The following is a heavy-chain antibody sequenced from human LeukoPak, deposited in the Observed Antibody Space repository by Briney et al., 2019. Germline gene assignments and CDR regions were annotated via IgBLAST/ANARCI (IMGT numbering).Heavy chain of an antibody. CDR3: ARAGWFGELEPSSYFDY. Sequence: SETLSLTCTVSGGSISSGDYYWSWIRQPPGKGLEWIGYIYYSGSTYYNPSLKSRVTISVDTSKNQFSLKLGSVTAADTAVYYCARAGWFGELEPSSYFDYRGQGTLVTVSS. V-gene: IGHV4-30-4*01. D-gene: IGHD3-10*01. CDR1: GGSISSGDYY. J-gene: IGHJ4*02. CDR2: IYYSGST.